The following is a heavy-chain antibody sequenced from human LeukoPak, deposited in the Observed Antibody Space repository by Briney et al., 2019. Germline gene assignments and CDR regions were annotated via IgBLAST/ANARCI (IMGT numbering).Heavy chain of an antibody. J-gene: IGHJ4*02. CDR1: GFAFSTYV. CDR2: ISGSGDST. Sequence: GGSLRLSCAASGFAFSTYVMSWVRQAPGKGLEWVSAISGSGDSTYYTESVKGRFTISRDNSKNTLYLQMNSLRAEDTAVYYCAKDRRMSMVTMAYYWGQGTLVTVSS. V-gene: IGHV3-23*01. CDR3: AKDRRMSMVTMAYY. D-gene: IGHD4-17*01.